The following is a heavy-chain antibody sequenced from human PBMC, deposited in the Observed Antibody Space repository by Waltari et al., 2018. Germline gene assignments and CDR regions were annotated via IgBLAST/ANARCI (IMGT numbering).Heavy chain of an antibody. CDR2: IKQDGSEK. D-gene: IGHD6-6*01. V-gene: IGHV3-7*01. Sequence: EVQLVESGGGLVQPGGSLRLSCAASGFTFSSYWMSWVRQAPGKGLEWVANIKQDGSEKYYVDSVKGRFTISRDNAKNSLYLQMNSLRAEDTAVYYCARVKSIARIDAFDIWGQGTMVTVSS. CDR3: ARVKSIARIDAFDI. J-gene: IGHJ3*02. CDR1: GFTFSSYW.